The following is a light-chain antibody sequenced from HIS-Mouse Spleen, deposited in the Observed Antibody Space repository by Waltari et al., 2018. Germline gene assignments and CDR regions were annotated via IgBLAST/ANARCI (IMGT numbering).Light chain of an antibody. CDR3: SSYTSSSTLE. Sequence: QSALTQPASVSGSPGQSITISCTGTSSDVGGYNYVSWYQQHPGKAPNLMIYDVSNRPSGVSIRFSGSKSGNTASLTISGLQAEDEADYYCSSYTSSSTLEFGGGTKLTVL. CDR2: DVS. J-gene: IGLJ2*01. CDR1: SSDVGGYNY. V-gene: IGLV2-14*03.